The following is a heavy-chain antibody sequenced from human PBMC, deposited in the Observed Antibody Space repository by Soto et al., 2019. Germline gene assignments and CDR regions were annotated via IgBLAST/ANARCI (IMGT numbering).Heavy chain of an antibody. V-gene: IGHV3-30*18. CDR2: ISYDGSNK. D-gene: IGHD4-4*01. CDR3: AKLMTTVTTDWFDT. CDR1: GFTFSSYG. J-gene: IGHJ5*02. Sequence: GGSLRLSCAASGFTFSSYGMHWVRQAPGKGLEWVAVISYDGSNKYYADSVKGRFTISRDNSKNTLYLQMNSLRAEDTAVYYCAKLMTTVTTDWFDTWGQGTLVTVSS.